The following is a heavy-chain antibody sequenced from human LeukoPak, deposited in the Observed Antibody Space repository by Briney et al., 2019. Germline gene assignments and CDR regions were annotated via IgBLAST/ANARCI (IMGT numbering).Heavy chain of an antibody. D-gene: IGHD3-22*01. Sequence: PSETLSLTCTVSGGSISSYYWSWIRQPPGKGLEWIGYIYYSGSTNYNPSLKSRVTISVDTSKNQFSLKLSSVTAADTAVYYCARGGSSGYPSLFRCWGQGTLVTVSS. V-gene: IGHV4-59*01. J-gene: IGHJ4*02. CDR3: ARGGSSGYPSLFRC. CDR1: GGSISSYY. CDR2: IYYSGST.